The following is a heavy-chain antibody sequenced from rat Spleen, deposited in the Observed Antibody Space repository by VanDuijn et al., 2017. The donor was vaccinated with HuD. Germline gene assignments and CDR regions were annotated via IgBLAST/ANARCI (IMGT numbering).Heavy chain of an antibody. Sequence: EVQLVKSGGGLVQPGRSLKLSCAASGFTFSDYYMAWVRQSPAKGLEGVATITYDGSTTYYRDSVKGRFTASRDNAKSTLYLQMDSLRSEDTATYYCTRGGYGGYDNWFAYWGQGTLVTVSS. V-gene: IGHV5-29*01. CDR3: TRGGYGGYDNWFAY. D-gene: IGHD1-11*01. J-gene: IGHJ3*01. CDR2: ITYDGSTT. CDR1: GFTFSDYY.